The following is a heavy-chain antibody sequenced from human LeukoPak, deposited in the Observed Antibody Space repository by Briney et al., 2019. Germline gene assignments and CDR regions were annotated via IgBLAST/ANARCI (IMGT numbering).Heavy chain of an antibody. J-gene: IGHJ6*01. V-gene: IGHV3-23*01. CDR1: GFTFSSYA. D-gene: IGHD3-22*01. Sequence: PGGSLRLSCAASGFTFSSYALTWVRQAPGKGLEWVSSISGSGDTTYYADSVKGRFTISRDNSKNTVYLQMNNLRVEDTAVYYCTNYYDSYYYFYYGMDVWGQGTTVTVSS. CDR3: TNYYDSYYYFYYGMDV. CDR2: ISGSGDTT.